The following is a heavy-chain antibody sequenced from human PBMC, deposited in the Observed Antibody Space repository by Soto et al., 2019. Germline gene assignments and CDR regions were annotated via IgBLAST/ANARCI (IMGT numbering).Heavy chain of an antibody. CDR1: GFTFSSYG. Sequence: QAQLVESGGGVVQPGRSLRLSCAASGFTFSSYGMHWVRQAPGKGLEWVAVISYDGSNKYYADSVKGRFTISIDNSKTTLYMQMNGLRAEDTAVYYWAKHLWATLVAATLYAFDIWGQGTMVTDSS. J-gene: IGHJ3*02. CDR3: AKHLWATLVAATLYAFDI. D-gene: IGHD2-15*01. V-gene: IGHV3-30*18. CDR2: ISYDGSNK.